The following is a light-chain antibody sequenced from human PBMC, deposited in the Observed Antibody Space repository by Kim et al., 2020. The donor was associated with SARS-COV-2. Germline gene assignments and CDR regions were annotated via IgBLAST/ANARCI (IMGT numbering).Light chain of an antibody. V-gene: IGLV1-44*01. CDR3: AAWDDSLYGRR. CDR2: SID. CDR1: SPNSWSNA. J-gene: IGLJ3*02. Sequence: GQSGTLPCSASSPNSWSNAASWYQQLPGTAPQPVVYSIDQRPSGVPDRVSGSRSGTSASLAISGLQSEDEADYYCAAWDDSLYGRRFGGGTKVTVL.